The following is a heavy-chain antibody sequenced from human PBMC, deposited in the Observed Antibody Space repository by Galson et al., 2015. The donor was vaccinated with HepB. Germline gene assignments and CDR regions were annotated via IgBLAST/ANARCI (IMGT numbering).Heavy chain of an antibody. CDR2: ISYDGSNK. CDR3: AKDIMRREAMVYAFDI. CDR1: GFTFSSYG. V-gene: IGHV3-30*18. Sequence: SLRLSCAASGFTFSSYGMHWVRQAPGKGLEWVAVISYDGSNKYYADSVKGRFTISRDNSKNALYLQMNSLRAEDTAVYYCAKDIMRREAMVYAFDIWGQGTMVTVSS. J-gene: IGHJ3*02. D-gene: IGHD5-18*01.